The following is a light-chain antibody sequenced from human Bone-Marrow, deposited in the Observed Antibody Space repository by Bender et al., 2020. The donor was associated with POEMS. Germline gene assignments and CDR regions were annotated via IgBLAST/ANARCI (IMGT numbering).Light chain of an antibody. CDR2: TNN. V-gene: IGLV1-44*01. J-gene: IGLJ2*01. CDR3: QSYDSGLSASV. Sequence: QSVLTQPPSASGTPGQRVTISCSGSGSNIGGYPVNWYQQLPGTAPRLLIYTNNERPSGVPDRFSGSKSGTSASLAITGLQAEDEADYYCQSYDSGLSASVFGGGTKLTVL. CDR1: GSNIGGYP.